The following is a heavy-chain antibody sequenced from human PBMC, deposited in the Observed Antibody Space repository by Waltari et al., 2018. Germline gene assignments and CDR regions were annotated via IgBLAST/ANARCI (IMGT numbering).Heavy chain of an antibody. CDR3: AKDFSSGWYRRYYMDV. V-gene: IGHV3-30*02. D-gene: IGHD6-19*01. CDR2: IRYDGSNK. CDR1: GFTFSSYG. Sequence: QVQLVESGGGVVQPGGSLRLSCAASGFTFSSYGMHWVRQAPGKGLEWVAFIRYDGSNKYYADSVKGRFTISRDNSKSTLYLQMNSLRAEDTAVYYCAKDFSSGWYRRYYMDVWGKGTTVTVSS. J-gene: IGHJ6*03.